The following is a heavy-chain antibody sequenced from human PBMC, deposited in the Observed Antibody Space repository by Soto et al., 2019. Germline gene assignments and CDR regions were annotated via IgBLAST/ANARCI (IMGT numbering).Heavy chain of an antibody. D-gene: IGHD3-10*01. CDR2: ISYDGSNK. CDR1: GFTFSSYG. CDR3: AKTPSTMATSYFDY. J-gene: IGHJ4*02. Sequence: QVQLVESGGGVVQPGRSLRLSCAASGFTFSSYGMHWVRQAPGKGLEWVAVISYDGSNKYYADSVKGRFTISRDNSKNTLYLQMNSLRAEDTAVYYCAKTPSTMATSYFDYWGQGTLVTVSS. V-gene: IGHV3-30*18.